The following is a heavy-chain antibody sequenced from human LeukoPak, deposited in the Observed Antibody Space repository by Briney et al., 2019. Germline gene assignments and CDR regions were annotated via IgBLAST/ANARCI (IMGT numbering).Heavy chain of an antibody. J-gene: IGHJ4*02. V-gene: IGHV3-11*01. CDR1: GFTFSDYY. D-gene: IGHD2/OR15-2a*01. Sequence: GGSLRLSCAASGFTFSDYYMSWIRQAPGKGLEWVSYISSSGSTIYYADSVKGRFTISRDNAKNSLYLQMNSLRAEDTAVYYCARDERVGSMAREGFDYWGQGTLVTVSS. CDR2: ISSSGSTI. CDR3: ARDERVGSMAREGFDY.